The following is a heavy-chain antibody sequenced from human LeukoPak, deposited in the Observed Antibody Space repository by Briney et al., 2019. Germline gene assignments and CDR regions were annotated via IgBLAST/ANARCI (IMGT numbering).Heavy chain of an antibody. Sequence: PSEALSLTCAVYGGSFSGYYWSWIRQPPGKGLEWIGYIYYSGSANYNPSLKSRVTISVDTSKNQFSLKLSSVTAADTAVYYCAREESQGGYDPVYFDLWGRGTLVTVSS. D-gene: IGHD5-12*01. V-gene: IGHV4-59*01. CDR3: AREESQGGYDPVYFDL. CDR1: GGSFSGYY. CDR2: IYYSGSA. J-gene: IGHJ2*01.